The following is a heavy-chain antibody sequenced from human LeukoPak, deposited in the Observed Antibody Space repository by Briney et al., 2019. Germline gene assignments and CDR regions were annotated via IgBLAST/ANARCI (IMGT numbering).Heavy chain of an antibody. CDR1: GFTFSSYS. CDR2: ISSSISTI. V-gene: IGHV3-48*02. CDR3: ARDTTLNYDILTGYYVGGYGMDV. J-gene: IGHJ6*02. Sequence: PGGSLRLSCAASGFTFSSYSMNWVRQAPGKGLEWVSYISSSISTIYYADSVKGRFTISRDNAKNSLYLQMNSLRDEDTAVYYCARDTTLNYDILTGYYVGGYGMDVWGQGTTVTVSS. D-gene: IGHD3-9*01.